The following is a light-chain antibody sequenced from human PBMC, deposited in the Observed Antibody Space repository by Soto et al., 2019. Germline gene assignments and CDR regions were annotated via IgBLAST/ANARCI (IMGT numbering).Light chain of an antibody. J-gene: IGKJ3*01. CDR1: QGISNY. CDR2: AAS. Sequence: DIQMTQSPSSLSASVVDRVTITCRASQGISNYLAWYQQKPGKVPKLLIYAASTLQSGVPSRFSGSGSGTDFTLTISSLQPEDVATYYCQKYNSAPRGFTFGPGTKVDIK. CDR3: QKYNSAPRGFT. V-gene: IGKV1-27*01.